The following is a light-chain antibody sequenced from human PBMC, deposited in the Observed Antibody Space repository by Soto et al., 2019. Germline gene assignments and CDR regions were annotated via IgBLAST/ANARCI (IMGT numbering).Light chain of an antibody. V-gene: IGKV1-33*01. J-gene: IGKJ5*01. Sequence: IQMTQSPSSLSVSVGDRVTITCQASDDISTHFSWYQQKPGKAPKVIIYDASSLDTEVPSRFSGSGSGTDFTFTISSPQHEDIATYYCQQYDNVPITFGQGTRLEIK. CDR1: DDISTH. CDR2: DAS. CDR3: QQYDNVPIT.